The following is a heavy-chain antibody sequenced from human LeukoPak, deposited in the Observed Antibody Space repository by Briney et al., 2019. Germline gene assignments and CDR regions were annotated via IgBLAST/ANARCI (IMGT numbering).Heavy chain of an antibody. CDR1: GFTFGDYA. D-gene: IGHD6-19*01. Sequence: GGSLRLSCTASGFTFGDYAMSWVRQAPGKGLEWVGFIRSKAYGGTTEYAASVKGRFTISRDDSKSIAYLQMNSLKTEDTAVYYCTRLYSSGWGHGYWGQGTLVTVSS. CDR3: TRLYSSGWGHGY. J-gene: IGHJ4*02. CDR2: IRSKAYGGTT. V-gene: IGHV3-49*04.